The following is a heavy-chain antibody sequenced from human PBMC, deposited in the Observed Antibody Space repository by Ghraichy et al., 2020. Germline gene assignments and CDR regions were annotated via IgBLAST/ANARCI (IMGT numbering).Heavy chain of an antibody. D-gene: IGHD6-19*01. Sequence: GGSLRLSCAASGFTFSGYWMHWVRQAPGKGLVWVSRINNDGTSTTYADSVKGRFTISRDNAKNTLYLQMDSLRAEDTAVYYCARYSRIAVAGTFYYGMDVWGQGTTVTVSS. CDR3: ARYSRIAVAGTFYYGMDV. V-gene: IGHV3-74*01. CDR2: INNDGTST. J-gene: IGHJ6*02. CDR1: GFTFSGYW.